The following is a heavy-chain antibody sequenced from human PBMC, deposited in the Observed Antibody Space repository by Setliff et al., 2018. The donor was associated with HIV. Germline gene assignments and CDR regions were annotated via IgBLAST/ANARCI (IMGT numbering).Heavy chain of an antibody. Sequence: PSETLSLTCTVSGGSISSYCWNWIRQSPGGGLEWIGFIFSSGSTKYNPSLQSRVTMSIDTSKNQFSLKLSSVTAADTAVYYCARGLGSSSGFNWGQGTLVTVSS. V-gene: IGHV4-59*12. J-gene: IGHJ4*02. D-gene: IGHD6-6*01. CDR2: IFSSGST. CDR1: GGSISSYC. CDR3: ARGLGSSSGFN.